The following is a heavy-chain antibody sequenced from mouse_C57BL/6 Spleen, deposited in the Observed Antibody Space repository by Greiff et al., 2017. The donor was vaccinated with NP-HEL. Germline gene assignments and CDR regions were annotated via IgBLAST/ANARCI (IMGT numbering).Heavy chain of an antibody. D-gene: IGHD2-3*01. V-gene: IGHV1-64*01. J-gene: IGHJ2*01. CDR1: GYTFTSYW. CDR2: IHPNSGST. CDR3: ARRGDSGEGYCEGLFDY. Sequence: QVQLQQPGAELVKPGASVKLSCKASGYTFTSYWMHWVKQRPGQGLEWIGMIHPNSGSTNYNEKFKSKATLTVDKSSSTAYMQLSSLTSEDSAVYYCARRGDSGEGYCEGLFDYWGQGTTLTVSS.